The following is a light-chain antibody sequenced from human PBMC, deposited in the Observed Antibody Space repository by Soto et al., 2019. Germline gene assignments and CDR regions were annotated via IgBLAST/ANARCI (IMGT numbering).Light chain of an antibody. J-gene: IGLJ2*01. V-gene: IGLV2-23*02. CDR1: SSDVGSYNL. Sequence: QSALTQPASVSGSPGQSITISCTGTSSDVGSYNLVSWYQQHPGKAPKLMIYEVSKRPSGVSNRFSGSKSGNTASLTISGLQAEDEADYYCCSYAGTNPLLFGGGTK. CDR2: EVS. CDR3: CSYAGTNPLL.